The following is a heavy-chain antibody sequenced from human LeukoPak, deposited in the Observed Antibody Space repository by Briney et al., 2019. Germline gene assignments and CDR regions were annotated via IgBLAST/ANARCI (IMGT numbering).Heavy chain of an antibody. D-gene: IGHD5-12*01. CDR2: ISYDGSNK. CDR1: GFTFTSYA. J-gene: IGHJ6*02. V-gene: IGHV3-30-3*01. CDR3: ARDLDSGYDEYYYYYGMDV. Sequence: GGSLRLSCAASGFTFTSYAMHWVRQAPGKGLEWVAVISYDGSNKYYADSVKGRFTISRDNSKNTLYLQMNSLRAEDTAVYYCARDLDSGYDEYYYYYGMDVWGQGTTVTVS.